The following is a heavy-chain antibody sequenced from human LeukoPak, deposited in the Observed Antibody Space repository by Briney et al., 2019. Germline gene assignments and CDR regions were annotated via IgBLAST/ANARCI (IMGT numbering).Heavy chain of an antibody. D-gene: IGHD1-26*01. J-gene: IGHJ3*02. V-gene: IGHV4-38-2*01. Sequence: PSETLSLTCAVSGYSISSGYYWGWIRRPPGKGLEWIGIIYRSGSTYYNPSLKSRVTISVDTSKNQFSLKLSSVTAADTAVYYCASRIVGAYDAFDIWGQGTMVTVSS. CDR1: GYSISSGYY. CDR2: IYRSGST. CDR3: ASRIVGAYDAFDI.